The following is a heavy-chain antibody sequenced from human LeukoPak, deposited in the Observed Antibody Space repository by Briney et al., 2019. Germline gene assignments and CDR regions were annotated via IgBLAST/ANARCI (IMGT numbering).Heavy chain of an antibody. CDR1: GYSFTSYW. J-gene: IGHJ6*02. V-gene: IGHV5-51*01. Sequence: GESLKISCKGSGYSFTSYWIGWVRQMPGKGLEWMGIIYPGDSDTRYSPSFQGQVTISADKSISTAYLQWSSLKASDTAMYYCARQVDYGDPYYYYGMDVWGQGTTVTVSS. CDR3: ARQVDYGDPYYYYGMDV. CDR2: IYPGDSDT. D-gene: IGHD4-17*01.